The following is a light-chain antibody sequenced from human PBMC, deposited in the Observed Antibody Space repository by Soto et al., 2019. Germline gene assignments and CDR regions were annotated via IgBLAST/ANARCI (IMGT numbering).Light chain of an antibody. CDR1: QTVLYSSNNKNY. CDR2: WAS. J-gene: IGKJ1*01. Sequence: DIVMTQSTDSLDVSLGERATINCKSSQTVLYSSNNKNYLAWYQQKPGQPPKLLIYWASTRESGVPDRFSGSGSGTDFTLTISSLQAEDVAVYYCQQYYNTPQTFGQGTKVEIK. CDR3: QQYYNTPQT. V-gene: IGKV4-1*01.